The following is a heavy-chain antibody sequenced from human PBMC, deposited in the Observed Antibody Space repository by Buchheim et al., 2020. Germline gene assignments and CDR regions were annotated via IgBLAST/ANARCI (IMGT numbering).Heavy chain of an antibody. CDR3: ITENLGGFDH. D-gene: IGHD1-7*01. CDR2: IKSKLHGGTI. V-gene: IGHV3-15*07. Sequence: EVQLVESGGGFVEPGRSLRLSCAASGVTFTEAWMNWVRQAPGQGLEWVGRIKSKLHGGTIDYAAPGKGRFTISRDDSKSTLYLQMNSLRTEDTAVYYCITENLGGFDHWGQGTL. CDR1: GVTFTEAW. J-gene: IGHJ4*02.